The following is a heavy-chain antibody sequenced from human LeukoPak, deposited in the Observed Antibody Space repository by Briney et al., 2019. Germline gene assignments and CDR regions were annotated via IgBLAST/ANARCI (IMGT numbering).Heavy chain of an antibody. CDR2: ISSSGSTI. V-gene: IGHV3-48*03. CDR1: GFTFSSYE. Sequence: QSGGSLRLSCAASGFTFSSYEMNWVRQAPGKGLEWVSYISSSGSTIYYADSVKGRFTISRDNAKNSLYLQMNSLRAEDTAVYYCAREWGYYGSGNNWFDPWGQGTLVTVSS. D-gene: IGHD3-10*01. J-gene: IGHJ5*02. CDR3: AREWGYYGSGNNWFDP.